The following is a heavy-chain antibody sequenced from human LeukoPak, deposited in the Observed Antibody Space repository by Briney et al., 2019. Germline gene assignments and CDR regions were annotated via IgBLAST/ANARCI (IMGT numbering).Heavy chain of an antibody. Sequence: PSGTLSLTCAVSGGSILTTNWWSWVRQPPGKGLEWIGEVHLSGASNYNPSLKSRVNMSIDKSKNQLSLELTSVTAADTAIYHCTRESGAFSPFGFWGQGTLVTVSS. CDR3: TRESGAFSPFGF. J-gene: IGHJ4*02. CDR1: GGSILTTNW. CDR2: VHLSGAS. D-gene: IGHD1-26*01. V-gene: IGHV4-4*02.